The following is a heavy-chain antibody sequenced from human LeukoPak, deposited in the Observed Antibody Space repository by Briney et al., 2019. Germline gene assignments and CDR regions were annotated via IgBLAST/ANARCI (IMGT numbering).Heavy chain of an antibody. D-gene: IGHD2-15*01. CDR2: ISSSSSYI. Sequence: PGGSLRLSCAASGFTFSSYSMNWVRQAPGKGLEWVSSISSSSSYIYYADSVKGRFTISRDNAKNSLYLQMNSLRAGDTAVYYCASNFNCSGGSCYFWGQGTLVTVSS. CDR1: GFTFSSYS. V-gene: IGHV3-21*01. CDR3: ASNFNCSGGSCYF. J-gene: IGHJ4*02.